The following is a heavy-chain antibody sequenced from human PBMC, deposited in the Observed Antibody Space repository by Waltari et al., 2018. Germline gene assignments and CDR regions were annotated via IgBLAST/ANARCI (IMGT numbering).Heavy chain of an antibody. CDR3: SGGISGTIGSDY. Sequence: EVQLLESGGGLVQPGGSLRLSCTASGFTFSNYARSWVRQAQGRGLEGVSGISGSCGDKYYAASVKGRFTISRDNSKNTLSLQMNSLRADDTAVYYCSGGISGTIGSDYWGQGTLVTVSS. CDR2: ISGSCGDK. CDR1: GFTFSNYA. V-gene: IGHV3-23*01. D-gene: IGHD1-7*01. J-gene: IGHJ4*02.